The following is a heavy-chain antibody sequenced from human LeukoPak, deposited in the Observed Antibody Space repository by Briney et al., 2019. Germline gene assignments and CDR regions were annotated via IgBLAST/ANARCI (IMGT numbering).Heavy chain of an antibody. CDR3: ARTGGYSYGYSPVGYNWFDP. Sequence: SETLSLTCTVSGGSISSSSYYWGWIRQPPGKGLEWIGEINHSGSTNYNPSLKSRVTISVDTSKNQFSLKLSSVTAADTAVYYCARTGGYSYGYSPVGYNWFDPWGQGTLVTVSS. V-gene: IGHV4-39*07. CDR2: INHSGST. D-gene: IGHD5-18*01. J-gene: IGHJ5*02. CDR1: GGSISSSSYY.